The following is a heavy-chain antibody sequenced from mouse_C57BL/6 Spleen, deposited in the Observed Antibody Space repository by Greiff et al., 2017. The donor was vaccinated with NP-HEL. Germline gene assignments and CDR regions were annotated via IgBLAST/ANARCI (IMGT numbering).Heavy chain of an antibody. V-gene: IGHV1-74*01. CDR2: IHPSDSDT. D-gene: IGHD1-1*01. CDR1: GYTFTSYW. J-gene: IGHJ4*01. Sequence: QVQLQQPGAELVKPGASVKVSCKASGYTFTSYWMHWVKQRPGQGLEWIGRIHPSDSDTNYNQKFKGKATLTVDKSSSTAYMQLSSLTSEESAVYYCANYGSSYGAMDYWGQGTSVTVSS. CDR3: ANYGSSYGAMDY.